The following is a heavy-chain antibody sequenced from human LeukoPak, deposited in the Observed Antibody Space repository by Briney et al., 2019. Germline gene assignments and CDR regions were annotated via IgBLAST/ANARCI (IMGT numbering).Heavy chain of an antibody. CDR2: IDPSDSYT. Sequence: GGSLKISWKGSGYRFSSYWLSWVRQMPGKGVEWRGKIDPSDSYTSYSASFQGHVTISAGKSISTAILQWSSPKASDHAIYYCARLLTQDWFDPWGQGTLVTVSS. CDR3: ARLLTQDWFDP. J-gene: IGHJ5*02. CDR1: GYRFSSYW. V-gene: IGHV5-10-1*01. D-gene: IGHD3-16*01.